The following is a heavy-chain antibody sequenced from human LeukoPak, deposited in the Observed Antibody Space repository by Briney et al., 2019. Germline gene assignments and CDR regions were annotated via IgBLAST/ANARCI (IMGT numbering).Heavy chain of an antibody. V-gene: IGHV3-7*05. D-gene: IGHD6-19*01. CDR2: IKQDGSEK. CDR1: GGSISSYY. Sequence: ETLSLTCTVSGGSISSYYWSWVRQAPGRGLEWVANIKQDGSEKYYVDSVKGRFTISRDNAKNSLYLLMNSLRAEDTAVYYCARPDSSGHNWFDPWGQGTLVTVSS. J-gene: IGHJ5*02. CDR3: ARPDSSGHNWFDP.